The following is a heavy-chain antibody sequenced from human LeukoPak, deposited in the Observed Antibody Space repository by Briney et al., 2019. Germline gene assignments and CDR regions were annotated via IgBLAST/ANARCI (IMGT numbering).Heavy chain of an antibody. CDR2: INPNSGGT. D-gene: IGHD3-22*01. V-gene: IGHV1-2*02. CDR1: GYTFTGFY. CDR3: ATTYYYDSSGYRIDY. J-gene: IGHJ4*02. Sequence: GASVKVSCKASGYTFTGFYTHWVRQAPGQGLEWMGWINPNSGGTNYAQKFQGRVTMTRDTSISTAYMELSRLRSDDTAVHYCATTYYYDSSGYRIDYWGQGTLVTVSS.